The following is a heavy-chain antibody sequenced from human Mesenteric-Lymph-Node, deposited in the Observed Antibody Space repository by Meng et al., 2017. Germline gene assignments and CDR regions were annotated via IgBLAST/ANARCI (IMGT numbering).Heavy chain of an antibody. CDR3: GKGPSPRIVGETAHIDH. Sequence: GESLKISCATSRFTFSSYEMNWVRQAPGKGPEWVSYISSSGDTIYYADSVKGRFSISRDNAKSSLYLQMNSLRAEDTAVYYCGKGPSPRIVGETAHIDHWGQGTLVTVSS. D-gene: IGHD1-26*01. V-gene: IGHV3-48*03. J-gene: IGHJ4*02. CDR1: RFTFSSYE. CDR2: ISSSGDTI.